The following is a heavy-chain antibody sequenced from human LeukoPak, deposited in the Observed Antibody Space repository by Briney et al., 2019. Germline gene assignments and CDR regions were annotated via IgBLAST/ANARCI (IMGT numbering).Heavy chain of an antibody. J-gene: IGHJ4*02. Sequence: SETLSLTCTVSGGSISSYYWSWIRQPAGKGLEWIGRIYTSGSTNYNPSLKSRVTISVDTSKNQFSLKLSSVTAADTAVYYCARAPYYYDSSGYFFDYWGQGTLVTVSS. CDR3: ARAPYYYDSSGYFFDY. CDR2: IYTSGST. D-gene: IGHD3-22*01. V-gene: IGHV4-4*07. CDR1: GGSISSYY.